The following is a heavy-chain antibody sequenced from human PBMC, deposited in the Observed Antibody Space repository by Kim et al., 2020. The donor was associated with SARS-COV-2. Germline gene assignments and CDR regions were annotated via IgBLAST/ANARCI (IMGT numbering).Heavy chain of an antibody. CDR1: GFTFSNYA. Sequence: GGSLRLSCAASGFTFSNYAMSWVRQAPGKGLEWVSAISGSGGSTYYADSVKGRFTISRDNSKNTLYLQMNSLRAEDTAVYFCAKDPFYDFWGGYYFDYWGQGTLVTVSS. V-gene: IGHV3-23*01. CDR2: ISGSGGST. D-gene: IGHD3-3*01. CDR3: AKDPFYDFWGGYYFDY. J-gene: IGHJ4*02.